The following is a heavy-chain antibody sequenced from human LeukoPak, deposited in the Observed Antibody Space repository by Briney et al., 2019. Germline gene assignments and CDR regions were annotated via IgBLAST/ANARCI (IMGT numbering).Heavy chain of an antibody. CDR2: IYHSGST. CDR1: GYSISSGYY. V-gene: IGHV4-38-2*02. J-gene: IGHJ6*03. CDR3: ARHAAAAGRVYYYYYYMDV. Sequence: MASETLSLTCTVSGYSISSGYYWGWIRQPPGKGLEWIGSIYHSGSTYYNPSLKSRVTISVDTSKNQFSLKLSSVTAADTAVYYCARHAAAAGRVYYYYYYMDVWGKGTTATISS. D-gene: IGHD6-13*01.